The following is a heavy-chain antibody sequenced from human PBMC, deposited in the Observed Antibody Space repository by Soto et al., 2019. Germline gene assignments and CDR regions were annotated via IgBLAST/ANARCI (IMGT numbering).Heavy chain of an antibody. CDR3: ARGVAEASGSYYFDY. D-gene: IGHD1-26*01. J-gene: IGHJ4*02. Sequence: PSETLSLTCTVSGGSISSYYWSWIRQPPGKGLEWIGYIYYGGSTNYNPSLKSRVTISVDTSKNQFSLKLSSVTAADTAVYYCARGVAEASGSYYFDYWGQGTLVTVSS. V-gene: IGHV4-59*01. CDR2: IYYGGST. CDR1: GGSISSYY.